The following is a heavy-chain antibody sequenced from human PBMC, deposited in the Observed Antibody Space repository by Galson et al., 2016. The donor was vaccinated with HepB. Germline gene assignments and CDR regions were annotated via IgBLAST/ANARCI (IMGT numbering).Heavy chain of an antibody. J-gene: IGHJ5*02. CDR3: ARVVTPMAAANRGFGS. Sequence: SLRLSCAASGFTFNMYTMTWVRQAPGKGPEWVSSISPGSTYTHFADSVKGRFIISRDDVENSPYLQMNSLRAEDTALYYCARVVTPMAAANRGFGSWGQGTQVVVSS. V-gene: IGHV3-21*04. CDR1: GFTFNMYT. CDR2: ISPGSTYT. D-gene: IGHD6-13*01.